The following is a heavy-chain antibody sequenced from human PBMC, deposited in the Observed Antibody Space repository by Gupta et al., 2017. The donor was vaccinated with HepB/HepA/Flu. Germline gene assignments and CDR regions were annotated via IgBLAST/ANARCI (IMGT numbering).Heavy chain of an antibody. D-gene: IGHD5-24*01. CDR3: ARHGWLQFFLY. CDR1: GGSTSSSSYY. V-gene: IGHV4-39*01. J-gene: IGHJ4*02. CDR2: IYYSGST. Sequence: QLQLQESGPGLVKPSETLSLTCTVSGGSTSSSSYYWGWIRQPPGKGLEWIGSIYYSGSTYYNASLKSRVTISVDTSKNQFSLKLSSVTAADTAVYYCARHGWLQFFLYWGQGTLVTVSS.